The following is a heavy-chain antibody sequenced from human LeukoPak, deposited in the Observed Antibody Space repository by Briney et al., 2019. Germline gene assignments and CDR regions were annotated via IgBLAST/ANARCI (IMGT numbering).Heavy chain of an antibody. D-gene: IGHD2-2*01. J-gene: IGHJ4*02. V-gene: IGHV1-8*03. Sequence: ASVKVSCKASGYTFTSYDINWVRQATGQGLEWMGWMNPNSGNTGYALKFQGRVTITRNTSISTAYMELNSLRSEDTAVYYCAIRPSCSSNSRYRDRPFDYWGQGTLVTVSS. CDR3: AIRPSCSSNSRYRDRPFDY. CDR2: MNPNSGNT. CDR1: GYTFTSYD.